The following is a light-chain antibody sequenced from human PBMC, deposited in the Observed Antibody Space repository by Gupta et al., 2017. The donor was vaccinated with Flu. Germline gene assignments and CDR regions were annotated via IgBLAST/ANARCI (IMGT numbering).Light chain of an antibody. CDR3: QKSDNYPLT. CDR1: QSIDTY. Sequence: DIQMTQSPSSLSASVGDRVTITGRATQSIDTYLNWYQQKPGGAPKLLIYAASTLQGGVPSRFSGSGSGTDFALTISSLQPEDFATYYCQKSDNYPLTFGPGTKVDLK. J-gene: IGKJ3*01. V-gene: IGKV1-39*01. CDR2: AAS.